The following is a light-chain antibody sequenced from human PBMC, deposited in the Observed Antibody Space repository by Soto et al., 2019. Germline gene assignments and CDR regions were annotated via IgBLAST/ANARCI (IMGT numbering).Light chain of an antibody. CDR3: MQALQTPYT. V-gene: IGKV2-28*01. J-gene: IGKJ2*01. CDR1: QSLLHSSGYSH. Sequence: DIVMTQSPLSLPVTPGEPASISCRSSQSLLHSSGYSHVDWYLQKPGQSPQLLIHLGSNRANGVPDRFSGSGSGTVFTLKISRLEAEDVGVYYCMQALQTPYTFGQGTKLEIK. CDR2: LGS.